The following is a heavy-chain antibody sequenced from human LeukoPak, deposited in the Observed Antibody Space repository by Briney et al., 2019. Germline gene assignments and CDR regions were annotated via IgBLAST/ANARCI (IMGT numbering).Heavy chain of an antibody. V-gene: IGHV3-30*02. CDR2: IRYDGSNK. CDR1: GFTFSIYG. J-gene: IGHJ4*02. Sequence: GGSLRLSCAASGFTFSIYGMYWVRQAPGKGLEWVAFIRYDGSNKYYADSVKGRFTISRDNSKNTLYLQMNSLRAEDTAVYYCAKDFIYYFDYWGQGTLVTVSS. CDR3: AKDFIYYFDY. D-gene: IGHD2/OR15-2a*01.